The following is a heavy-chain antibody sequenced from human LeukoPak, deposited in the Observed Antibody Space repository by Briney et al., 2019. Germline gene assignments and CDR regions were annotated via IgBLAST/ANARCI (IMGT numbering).Heavy chain of an antibody. J-gene: IGHJ4*02. Sequence: SETLSLTCTVSGGSVSSGGYYWSWIRQHPGKGLEWIGYIYYSGSTYYNPSLKSRVTISVDTSKNQFSLKLSSVTAADTAVYYCARDLGSGYDYGFYYWGQGTLVTVSS. CDR1: GGSVSSGGYY. D-gene: IGHD5-12*01. CDR2: IYYSGST. V-gene: IGHV4-31*03. CDR3: ARDLGSGYDYGFYY.